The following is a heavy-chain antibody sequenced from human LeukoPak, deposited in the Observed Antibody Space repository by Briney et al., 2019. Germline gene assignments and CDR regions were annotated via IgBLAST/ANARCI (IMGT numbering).Heavy chain of an antibody. D-gene: IGHD3-22*01. J-gene: IGHJ4*02. CDR2: ISLSSDPI. V-gene: IGHV3-48*02. CDR1: GFTFSSYS. CDR3: GRVSNSGGHYRSDY. Sequence: GGSLRLSCAASGFTFSSYSMNWVRQAPGKGLEWLSFISLSSDPIYYADSVKGRFAVSRDNDKNSLYLQMSSLRDEDTAVYYCGRVSNSGGHYRSDYWGQGTLVTVSS.